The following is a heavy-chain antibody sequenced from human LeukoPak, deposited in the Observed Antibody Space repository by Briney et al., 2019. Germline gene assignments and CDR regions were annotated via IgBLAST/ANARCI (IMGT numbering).Heavy chain of an antibody. Sequence: GGSLRLSCVASGFTFSSNGMHWVRQAPGKGLEWVTFIQYDGSKKYYADSVKGRFTISRDNSKNTLYLQMNSLRAEDTAVYYSAKGPSMVRGVIPYNWFDPWGQGTLVTVSS. CDR2: IQYDGSKK. CDR3: AKGPSMVRGVIPYNWFDP. V-gene: IGHV3-30*02. D-gene: IGHD3-10*01. CDR1: GFTFSSNG. J-gene: IGHJ5*02.